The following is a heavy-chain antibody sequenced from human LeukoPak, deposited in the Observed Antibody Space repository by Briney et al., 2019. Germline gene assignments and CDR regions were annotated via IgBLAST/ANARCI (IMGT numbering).Heavy chain of an antibody. CDR1: GGSFSGYY. J-gene: IGHJ4*02. CDR3: ARSVVVPAAHKKYYDY. CDR2: INHSGST. V-gene: IGHV4-34*01. Sequence: SETLSLTCAVYGGSFSGYYWSWMRQPPGKGLEWIAEINHSGSTNYNPSLTSRVTISVDTSKNQFSLKLSSVTAADTAVYYCARSVVVPAAHKKYYDYWGQGTLVTVSS. D-gene: IGHD2-2*01.